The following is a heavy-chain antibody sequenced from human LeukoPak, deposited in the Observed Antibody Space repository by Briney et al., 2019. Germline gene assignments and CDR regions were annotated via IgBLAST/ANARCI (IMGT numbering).Heavy chain of an antibody. J-gene: IGHJ4*02. Sequence: GGSLRLSCAASGFTFSSYWMHWVRQAPGKGLVWDSRINSDGSSTSYADSVKGRFTISRDNAKNTLYLQMNCLRAEDTAVYYCAREIHDSSGYYYFDYWGQGTLVTVSS. CDR1: GFTFSSYW. D-gene: IGHD3-22*01. CDR3: AREIHDSSGYYYFDY. V-gene: IGHV3-74*01. CDR2: INSDGSST.